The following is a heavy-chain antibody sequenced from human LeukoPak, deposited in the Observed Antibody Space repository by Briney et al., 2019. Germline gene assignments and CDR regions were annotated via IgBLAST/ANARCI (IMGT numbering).Heavy chain of an antibody. CDR3: ARDPRGTWVPYAFDI. J-gene: IGHJ3*02. CDR2: ISSTSGII. V-gene: IGHV3-48*01. D-gene: IGHD3-16*01. Sequence: GGSLRLSCVASGFTFTSYSMNWVRQAPGKGLEWVSYISSTSGIIDYADSLKGRFAISRDNAKNSLYLQMNSLRAEDTAVYYCARDPRGTWVPYAFDIWGQGTMVTVSS. CDR1: GFTFTSYS.